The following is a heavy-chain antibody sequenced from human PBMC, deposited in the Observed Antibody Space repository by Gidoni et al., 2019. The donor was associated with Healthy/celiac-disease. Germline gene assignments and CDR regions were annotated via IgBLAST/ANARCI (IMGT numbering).Heavy chain of an antibody. J-gene: IGHJ4*02. CDR1: GFPFSSYA. CDR3: AKADGYRFVGEGY. D-gene: IGHD3-10*01. V-gene: IGHV3-23*01. CDR2: ISGSGGST. Sequence: EVQLLESGGGLVQPGGSLRLSCAASGFPFSSYAMSWVRQAPGQGLEWVSAISGSGGSTYYADSVKGRFTISRDNSKNTLYLQMNSLRAEDTAVYYCAKADGYRFVGEGYWGQGTLVTVSS.